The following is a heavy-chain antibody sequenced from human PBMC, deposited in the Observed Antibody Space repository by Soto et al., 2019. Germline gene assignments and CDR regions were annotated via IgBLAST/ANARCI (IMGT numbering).Heavy chain of an antibody. CDR1: GFTFSTYT. J-gene: IGHJ4*02. D-gene: IGHD2-2*01. CDR2: ISGSAGSSGP. V-gene: IGHV3-23*01. CDR3: AKARCSTANCYVPEY. Sequence: GGSMRLSCVASGFTFSTYTMSWVRQAQGKGLEWVSVISGSAGSSGPSYADSVQGRFSISRDNARNTLYLQMNSLRGEDTAMYYCAKARCSTANCYVPEYWGQGTRVTVSS.